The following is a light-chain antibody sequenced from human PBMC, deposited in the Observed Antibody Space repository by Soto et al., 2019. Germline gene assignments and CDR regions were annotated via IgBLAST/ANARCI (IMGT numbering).Light chain of an antibody. CDR1: SSDIGSTKY. CDR2: EVS. CDR3: SSYAGNDKFEL. Sequence: QSALTQPPSASGSPGQSVTISCTGTSSDIGSTKYIFWYQQYPGKAPKLMIYEVSNRPSGVPDRFSGSKSGNTASLTVSGLQAEDEADYFCSSYAGNDKFELFGGGTKLTVL. V-gene: IGLV2-8*01. J-gene: IGLJ2*01.